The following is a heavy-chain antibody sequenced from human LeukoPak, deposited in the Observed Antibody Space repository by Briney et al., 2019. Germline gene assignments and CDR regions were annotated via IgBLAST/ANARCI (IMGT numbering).Heavy chain of an antibody. Sequence: GGSLRLSCAASGFTFSSYSMNWVRQAPGKGLEWVSSISSSSSYIYYADSVKGRFTISRDNAKNSLYLQMNSLRAEDTAVYYCARDSEPDFWSGYYCLDYWGQGTLVTVSS. D-gene: IGHD3-3*01. J-gene: IGHJ4*02. CDR3: ARDSEPDFWSGYYCLDY. V-gene: IGHV3-21*01. CDR1: GFTFSSYS. CDR2: ISSSSSYI.